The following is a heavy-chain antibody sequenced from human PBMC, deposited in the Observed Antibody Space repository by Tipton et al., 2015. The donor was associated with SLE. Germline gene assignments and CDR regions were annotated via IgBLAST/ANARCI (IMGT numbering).Heavy chain of an antibody. J-gene: IGHJ2*01. CDR3: ARDLSGAHYDL. V-gene: IGHV4-59*01. CDR1: GGSIRSYY. Sequence: TLSLTCTVSGGSIRSYYWSWIRLPPGKGLEWIGCIYYSGNTNYNPSLKSRVTISVDTSKNRFSLNLSSVTAADTAVYYCARDLSGAHYDLWGRGTLVTVSS. CDR2: IYYSGNT. D-gene: IGHD3-3*01.